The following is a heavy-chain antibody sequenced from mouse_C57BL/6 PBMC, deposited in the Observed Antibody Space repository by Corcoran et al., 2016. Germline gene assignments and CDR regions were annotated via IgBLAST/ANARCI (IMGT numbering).Heavy chain of an antibody. CDR3: ARLFHYDGNWYFDV. CDR1: GYTFTDYN. D-gene: IGHD2-3*01. V-gene: IGHV1-18*01. CDR2: INPNNGGT. J-gene: IGHJ1*03. Sequence: EVQLQQSGPELVKPGASVKIPCKASGYTFTDYNMDWVKQSHGKSLEWIGDINPNNGGTIYNQKFKGKATLTVDKSSSTAYMELRSLTSEDTAVYYCARLFHYDGNWYFDVWGTGTTVTVSS.